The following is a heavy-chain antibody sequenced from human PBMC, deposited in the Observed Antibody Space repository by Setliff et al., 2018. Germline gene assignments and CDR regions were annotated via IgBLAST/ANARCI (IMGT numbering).Heavy chain of an antibody. CDR2: INTNTGNP. CDR1: GYTFSSYA. D-gene: IGHD3-3*01. CDR3: ARSGGGYDFWSGYLVSHYYYYYYMDV. V-gene: IGHV7-4-1*02. J-gene: IGHJ6*03. Sequence: GASVKVSCKASGYTFSSYAMNWVRQAPGQGLEWMGWINTNTGNPTYAQGFTGRFVFSLDTSVSTTYLQISSLKAEDTAVYYCARSGGGYDFWSGYLVSHYYYYYYMDVWGKGTTVTVSS.